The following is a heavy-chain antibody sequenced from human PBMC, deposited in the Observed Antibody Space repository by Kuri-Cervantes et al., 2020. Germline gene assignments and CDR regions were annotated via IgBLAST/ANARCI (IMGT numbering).Heavy chain of an antibody. CDR1: GFTVSNNY. J-gene: IGHJ5*02. D-gene: IGHD3-10*01. Sequence: GESLKISCAASGFTVSNNYMSWIRQAPGKGLEWVSAISGSGGSTYYADSVKGRFTISRDNSKNTLYLQMNSLRAEDTAVYYCAKRAGGDWFDPWGQGTLVTVSS. V-gene: IGHV3-23*01. CDR3: AKRAGGDWFDP. CDR2: ISGSGGST.